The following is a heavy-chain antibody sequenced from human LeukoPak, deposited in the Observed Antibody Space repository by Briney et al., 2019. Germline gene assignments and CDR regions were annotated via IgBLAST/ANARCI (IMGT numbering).Heavy chain of an antibody. D-gene: IGHD3-3*01. Sequence: GASVKVSCKASGYTFTSYGISWVRQAPGQGLEWMGGIIPIFGTANYAQKFQGRVTITADESTSTAYMELSSLRSEDTAVYYCARVWSVGVVPLWGQGTLVTVSS. CDR3: ARVWSVGVVPL. CDR1: GYTFTSYG. V-gene: IGHV1-69*13. J-gene: IGHJ4*02. CDR2: IIPIFGTA.